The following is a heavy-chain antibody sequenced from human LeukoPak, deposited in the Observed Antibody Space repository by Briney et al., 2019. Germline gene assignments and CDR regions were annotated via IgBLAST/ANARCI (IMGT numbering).Heavy chain of an antibody. CDR2: IGTTGDT. J-gene: IGHJ3*02. Sequence: GGSLRLSCAASGFTFSSYDMHWVRQAPGKGLEWVSAIGTTGDTYYPGSVKGRFTISRENAKNSLYLQMNTLRAGDTAVYYCARACGSGTNDAFDIWGQGTMVTVSS. D-gene: IGHD3-10*01. CDR3: ARACGSGTNDAFDI. CDR1: GFTFSSYD. V-gene: IGHV3-13*04.